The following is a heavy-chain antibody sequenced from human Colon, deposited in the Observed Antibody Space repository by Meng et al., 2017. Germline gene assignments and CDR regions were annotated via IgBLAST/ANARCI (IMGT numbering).Heavy chain of an antibody. CDR3: ARQEQWLVRGRTDY. CDR2: IGHSGTT. V-gene: IGHV4-39*01. J-gene: IGHJ4*02. D-gene: IGHD6-19*01. Sequence: QPQLQESGPGLVKPSEALSLTCSVSGGSISTSGYYWGWIRQPPGKGLEWIGSIGHSGTTYYTPSLRRRVTVSIDTSKNQFSLRLISVTAADTAVYFCARQEQWLVRGRTDYWGQGTLVTVSS. CDR1: GGSISTSGYY.